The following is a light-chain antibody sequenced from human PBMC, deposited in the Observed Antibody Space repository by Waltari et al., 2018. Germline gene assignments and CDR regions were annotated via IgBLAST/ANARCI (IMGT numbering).Light chain of an antibody. CDR3: AAWDDSLSGRF. CDR2: RNN. J-gene: IGLJ1*01. V-gene: IGLV1-47*01. Sequence: QSVLTQPPSASGTPGQRVPMSCSGSSSNIGRSSVSWYQQVPGTAPKLLIYRNNQRPSGVPDRFSGSKSGTSASLVISGLRSEDEADYYCAAWDDSLSGRFFGSGTKVTVL. CDR1: SSNIGRSS.